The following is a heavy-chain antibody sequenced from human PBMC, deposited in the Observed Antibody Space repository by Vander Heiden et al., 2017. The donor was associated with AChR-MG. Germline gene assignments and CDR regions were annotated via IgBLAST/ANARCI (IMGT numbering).Heavy chain of an antibody. CDR2: ISWNSGYI. CDR3: ARDRNSPRYYYYYGMDV. Sequence: EVQLVESGGGLVQPGRSLRLSCAASGFTFDDYAMQWVRQAPGKGLEWVSGISWNSGYIDYADSVKGRFTISRDNAKNSLYLQMNSLRAEDTAVYYCARDRNSPRYYYYYGMDVWGQGTTVTVSS. CDR1: GFTFDDYA. D-gene: IGHD4-4*01. V-gene: IGHV3-9*01. J-gene: IGHJ6*02.